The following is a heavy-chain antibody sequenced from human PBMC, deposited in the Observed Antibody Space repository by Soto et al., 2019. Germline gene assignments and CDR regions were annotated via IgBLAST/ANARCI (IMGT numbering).Heavy chain of an antibody. D-gene: IGHD1-20*01. CDR2: ISGSGGST. CDR3: AKDQAVYNWNQYYYYYYGMDV. Sequence: LRLSCAASGFTFSSYAMSCVRQAPGKGLEWVSAISGSGGSTYYADSVKGRFTISRDNSKNTLYLQMNSLRAEDTAVYYRAKDQAVYNWNQYYYYYYGMDVWGQGTTVTVSS. J-gene: IGHJ6*02. CDR1: GFTFSSYA. V-gene: IGHV3-23*01.